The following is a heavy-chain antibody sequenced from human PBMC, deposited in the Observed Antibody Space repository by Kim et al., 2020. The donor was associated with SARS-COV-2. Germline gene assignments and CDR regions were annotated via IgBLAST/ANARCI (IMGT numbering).Heavy chain of an antibody. CDR1: GYSFTSYW. D-gene: IGHD2-2*02. CDR2: IYPGDSDT. Sequence: GESLKISCKGSGYSFTSYWIGWVRQMPGKGLEWMGIIYPGDSDTRYSPSFQGQVTISADKSISTAYLQWSSLKASDTAMYYCARGYCSSTSCYTNYYYYYGMDVWGQGTTVTVSS. J-gene: IGHJ6*02. V-gene: IGHV5-51*01. CDR3: ARGYCSSTSCYTNYYYYYGMDV.